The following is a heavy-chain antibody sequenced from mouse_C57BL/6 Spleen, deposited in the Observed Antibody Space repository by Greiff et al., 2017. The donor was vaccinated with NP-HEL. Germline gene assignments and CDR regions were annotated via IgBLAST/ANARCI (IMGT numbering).Heavy chain of an antibody. CDR2: IYPGDGDT. V-gene: IGHV1-82*01. CDR1: GYSFSSSW. D-gene: IGHD2-3*01. J-gene: IGHJ4*01. Sequence: VQLQQSGPELVKPGASVKISCKASGYSFSSSWMNWVKQRPGKGLEWIGRIYPGDGDTNYNGKFKGKATLTADKSSSTAYMQLSSLTSEDSAVYFFARYPDGYYYAMDYWGQGTSVTVSS. CDR3: ARYPDGYYYAMDY.